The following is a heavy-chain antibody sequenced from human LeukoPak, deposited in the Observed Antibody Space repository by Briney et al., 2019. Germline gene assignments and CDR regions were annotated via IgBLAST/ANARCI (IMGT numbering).Heavy chain of an antibody. CDR3: AVIVVVPAAIWFDY. V-gene: IGHV3-30-3*01. CDR1: GFTFSSYA. CDR2: ISYDGSNK. J-gene: IGHJ4*02. Sequence: GGSLRLSCAASGFTFSSYAVHWVRQAPGKGLEWVAVISYDGSNKYYADSVKGRFTISRDNSKNTLYLQMNSLRAEDTAVYYSAVIVVVPAAIWFDYWGRGTLVTVSS. D-gene: IGHD2-2*02.